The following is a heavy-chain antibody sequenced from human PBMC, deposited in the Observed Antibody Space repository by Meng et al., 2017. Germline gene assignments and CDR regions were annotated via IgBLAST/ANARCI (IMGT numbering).Heavy chain of an antibody. CDR3: ARGRSGTWPWYFDL. D-gene: IGHD1-1*01. J-gene: IGHJ2*01. CDR2: INHSGST. CDR1: GGSFSGYY. Sequence: VQLLQWVAGLLKPSEPLSLTSAGYGGSFSGYYWSWIRQPPGKGLEWIGEINHSGSTNYNPSLKSRVTISVDTSKNQFSLKLSSVTAADTAVYYCARGRSGTWPWYFDLWGRGTLVTVSS. V-gene: IGHV4-34*01.